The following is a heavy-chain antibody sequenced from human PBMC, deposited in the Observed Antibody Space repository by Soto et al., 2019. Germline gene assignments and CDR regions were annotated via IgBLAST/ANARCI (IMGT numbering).Heavy chain of an antibody. V-gene: IGHV1-46*03. D-gene: IGHD3-9*01. CDR3: DTSYYDILTGDAQGGRHGFDI. CDR2: INPSGGST. CDR1: GYTFTSYY. J-gene: IGHJ3*02. Sequence: ASVKVSSKASGYTFTSYYMHWVRQAPGQGLEWMGIINPSGGSTSYAQKYQGRVTMTRDTSTSTVYMELSSLRPEDAAVYYCDTSYYDILTGDAQGGRHGFDIWGQGTMVTV.